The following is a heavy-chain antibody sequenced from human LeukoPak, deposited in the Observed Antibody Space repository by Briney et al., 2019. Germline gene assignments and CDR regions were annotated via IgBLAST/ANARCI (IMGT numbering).Heavy chain of an antibody. CDR2: IDTDGSIT. D-gene: IGHD5-24*01. Sequence: GGSLRLSCAASGFTFSSSLMHWVRQVPGKRLVWVARIDTDGSITHYADSVKGRFTISRDNARNTLFLQMNSLRVEDTAVYYCVRDRDGYNYWGQGTLDTVSS. V-gene: IGHV3-74*01. J-gene: IGHJ4*02. CDR3: VRDRDGYNY. CDR1: GFTFSSSL.